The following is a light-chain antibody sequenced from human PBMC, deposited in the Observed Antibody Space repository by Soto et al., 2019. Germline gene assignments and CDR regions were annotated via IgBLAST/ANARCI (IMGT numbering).Light chain of an antibody. CDR2: DIS. V-gene: IGKV3-15*01. CDR3: QRYGSSPLIT. CDR1: QDVTTN. Sequence: EISMTQFPAILSAFPGEGATLSCRAAQDVTTNFAWYQLRRGQPPRLLIYDISTRATGVPARFSGSGSGTEFTLTISRLEPEDFAVYFCQRYGSSPLITFGQGTRLEIK. J-gene: IGKJ5*01.